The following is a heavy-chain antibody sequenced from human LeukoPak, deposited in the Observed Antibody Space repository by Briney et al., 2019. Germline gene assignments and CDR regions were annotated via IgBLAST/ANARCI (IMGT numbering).Heavy chain of an antibody. Sequence: SETLSLTCAVFGGSFSGYYWSWIRQSPEKGLEWIGEMSHTGATNYNPSLKSRVTVSVDTSKKQFSLNLRSVTAADTAVYYCARVLRDRFYPDYWGQGTLVTVSS. J-gene: IGHJ4*02. CDR3: ARVLRDRFYPDY. CDR2: MSHTGAT. CDR1: GGSFSGYY. V-gene: IGHV4-34*01. D-gene: IGHD3-10*01.